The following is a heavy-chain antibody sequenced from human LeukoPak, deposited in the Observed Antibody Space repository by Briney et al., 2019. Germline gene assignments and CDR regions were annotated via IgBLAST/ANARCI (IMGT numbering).Heavy chain of an antibody. V-gene: IGHV3-23*01. D-gene: IGHD2-15*01. Sequence: GGSLRLSCAASGITFSNYAMTWVRQAPGKGLEWVSTIAGDGATTYYADSVKGRFTISRDNSKNTLYLQMNSLRAEDTAVYYCVRGVADSHGQFDNWGQGTLVTVSS. J-gene: IGHJ4*02. CDR1: GITFSNYA. CDR3: VRGVADSHGQFDN. CDR2: IAGDGATT.